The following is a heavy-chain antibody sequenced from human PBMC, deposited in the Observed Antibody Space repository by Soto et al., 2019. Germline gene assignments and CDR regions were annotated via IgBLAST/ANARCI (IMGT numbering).Heavy chain of an antibody. CDR3: AKSLRPSALTPSYFDS. Sequence: EEQLLESGGGLVQPGGSLRLSCAASGLTFSRYAMSWVRQAPGKGLEWVSIINPSGDITYYGDSVKGRFTISRDNSKNTLTLQMTSLSSEDTAVYYSAKSLRPSALTPSYFDSRGQGTLVTVSS. CDR1: GLTFSRYA. V-gene: IGHV3-23*02. CDR2: INPSGDIT. D-gene: IGHD2-15*01. J-gene: IGHJ4*02.